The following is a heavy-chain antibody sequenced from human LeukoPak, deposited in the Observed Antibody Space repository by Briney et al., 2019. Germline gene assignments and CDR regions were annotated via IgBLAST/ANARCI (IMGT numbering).Heavy chain of an antibody. CDR1: GGSFSGYY. CDR3: ARDPYYGSGSYSFDY. Sequence: SETLSLTCAVSGGSFSGYYWSWIRQPPGKGLEWIGEINHSGSTKYNPSLKSRVTISVDTSKNQFSLKLSSVTAADTAVYYCARDPYYGSGSYSFDYWGQGTLVTVSS. D-gene: IGHD3-10*01. CDR2: INHSGST. V-gene: IGHV4-34*01. J-gene: IGHJ4*02.